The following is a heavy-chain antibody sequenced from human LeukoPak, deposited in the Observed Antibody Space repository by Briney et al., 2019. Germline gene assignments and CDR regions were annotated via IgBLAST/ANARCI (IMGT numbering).Heavy chain of an antibody. D-gene: IGHD3-22*01. CDR1: GFTFSSYE. Sequence: PGGSLRLSCAASGFTFSSYEMNWVRQAPGKGLEWVSYISSSGSTIYYADSVKGRFTISRDNAKNSLYLQMNSLRAEDTAVYYCARDKSTMIVVVPDAFDFWGQGTMVTVSS. CDR3: ARDKSTMIVVVPDAFDF. V-gene: IGHV3-48*03. J-gene: IGHJ3*01. CDR2: ISSSGSTI.